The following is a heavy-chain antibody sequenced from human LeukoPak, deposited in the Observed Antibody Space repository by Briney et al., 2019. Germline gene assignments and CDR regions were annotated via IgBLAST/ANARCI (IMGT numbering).Heavy chain of an antibody. V-gene: IGHV4-39*07. CDR3: ARGFLVVVTALAFDI. D-gene: IGHD2-21*02. CDR1: GGSISSSSYY. J-gene: IGHJ3*02. Sequence: PSETLSLTCTVSGGSISSSSYYWGWIRQPPGKGLEWIGEINHSGSTNYNPSLKSRVTISVDTSKNQFSLKLSSVTAADTAVYYCARGFLVVVTALAFDIWGQGTMVTVSS. CDR2: INHSGST.